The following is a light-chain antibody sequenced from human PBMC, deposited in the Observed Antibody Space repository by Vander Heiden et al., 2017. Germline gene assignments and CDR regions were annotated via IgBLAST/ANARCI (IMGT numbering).Light chain of an antibody. J-gene: IGLJ3*02. Sequence: QSALTQPASVSGSPGQSITISCTGTTSDVGGYNYVPWYQQHPGKAPKLMIYDVSKRPSGVANRFSGAKSGNTASLTISGRKAEDEADYYSSSYTTSSTRVFGGGTKLTVL. CDR2: DVS. CDR1: TSDVGGYNY. CDR3: SSYTTSSTRV. V-gene: IGLV2-14*03.